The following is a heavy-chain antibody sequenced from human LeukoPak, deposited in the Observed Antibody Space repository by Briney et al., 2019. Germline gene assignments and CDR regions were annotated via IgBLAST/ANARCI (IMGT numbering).Heavy chain of an antibody. CDR1: GLHFSGTA. V-gene: IGHV3-23*01. Sequence: GGSLRLSCAASGLHFSGTAMSWVRQAPGKGLEWVSAISHDGMNAYYADSVKGRFTISRDNSKKTVSLEVSSLTAADTGVYYCAKDGAQYSSGPECDPRGQGALVTVSP. D-gene: IGHD6-19*01. J-gene: IGHJ5*02. CDR2: ISHDGMNA. CDR3: AKDGAQYSSGPECDP.